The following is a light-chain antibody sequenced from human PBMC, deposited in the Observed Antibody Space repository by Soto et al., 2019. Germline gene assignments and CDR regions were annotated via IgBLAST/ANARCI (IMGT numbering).Light chain of an antibody. V-gene: IGKV1-39*01. J-gene: IGKJ5*01. CDR1: QSINTY. CDR2: AAS. CDR3: QQSYSTPPIT. Sequence: DIQMTQSPSSLSASVGDRFTITCRASQSINTYLNWYQQKPGKAPKLLIYAASSLQSGVPSRFSGSGSGTDFTLTISSLQPEDFATYYCQQSYSTPPITFGQGTRLEIK.